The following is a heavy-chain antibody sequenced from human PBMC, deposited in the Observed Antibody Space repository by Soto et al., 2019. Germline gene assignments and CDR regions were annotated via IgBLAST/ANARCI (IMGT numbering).Heavy chain of an antibody. V-gene: IGHV4-31*03. D-gene: IGHD6-13*01. CDR1: GGSISSGSYY. CDR2: IYYSGST. Sequence: SETLSLTCTVSGGSISSGSYYWSWIRQHPGKGLEWIGYIYYSGSTYYNPSLKSRVTISVDTSKNQFSLKLSSVTAADTAVYYCARESYMEQQLDYWGQGTLVTVSS. CDR3: ARESYMEQQLDY. J-gene: IGHJ4*02.